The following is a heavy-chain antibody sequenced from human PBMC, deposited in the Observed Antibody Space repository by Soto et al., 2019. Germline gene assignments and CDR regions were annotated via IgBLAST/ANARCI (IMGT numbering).Heavy chain of an antibody. CDR3: AKDIVLYYYDNSGLCH. D-gene: IGHD3-22*01. CDR2: ISWKSGRI. V-gene: IGHV3-9*01. J-gene: IGHJ1*01. Sequence: GGSLRLSCEGSGFKFDDYGMHWVRQAPGKGLEWVSGISWKSGRIGYADSVKGRFTISRDNAKNSLYLQMNSLRTEDTALYSCAKDIVLYYYDNSGLCHWGRGTQVTVSS. CDR1: GFKFDDYG.